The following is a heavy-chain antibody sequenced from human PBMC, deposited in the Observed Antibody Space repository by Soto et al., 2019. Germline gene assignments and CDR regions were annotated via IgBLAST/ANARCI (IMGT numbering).Heavy chain of an antibody. J-gene: IGHJ4*02. CDR1: GGSIRTSGYS. V-gene: IGHV4-39*07. CDR3: ASLLPSTVTVFDY. CDR2: ISHSGST. Sequence: SETLSLTCTVSGGSIRTSGYSWGWIRRPPGKGLEWIATISHSGSTYYNPSLKSRVTISVDKSKNQFSLKLSSVTAADTAVYYCASLLPSTVTVFDYWGQGTLVTVSS. D-gene: IGHD4-17*01.